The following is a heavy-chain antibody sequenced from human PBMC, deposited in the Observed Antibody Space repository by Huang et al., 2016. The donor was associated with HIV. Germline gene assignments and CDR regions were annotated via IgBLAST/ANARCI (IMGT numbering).Heavy chain of an antibody. CDR2: SDSGDKT. D-gene: IGHD3-10*01. V-gene: IGHV3-53*01. CDR3: AREMMVRGVSVPITDGYFYYGMDV. CDR1: GFPVTTNY. Sequence: VQLVESGGALVQPGGSLRLSCAASGFPVTTNYMHWVRQAPGKGLGWVSTSDSGDKTRHADSVNGRFTVSRDNSKNTMYLQMNSLRVEDTATYYCAREMMVRGVSVPITDGYFYYGMDVWGHGTTVSVSS. J-gene: IGHJ6*02.